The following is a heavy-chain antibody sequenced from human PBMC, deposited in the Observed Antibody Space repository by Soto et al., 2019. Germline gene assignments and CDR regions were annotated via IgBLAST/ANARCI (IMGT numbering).Heavy chain of an antibody. V-gene: IGHV3-48*01. D-gene: IGHD2-21*01. Sequence: GGSLTLSCAASGFTFSSYSMNWVRQAPGKGLEWVSFVVGSVTYYADSVKGRFTISRDNAKNSLFLQMNSLRVEDTAVYYCVRDHLWAFDHWGQGALVTVSS. CDR3: VRDHLWAFDH. CDR1: GFTFSSYS. CDR2: VVGSVT. J-gene: IGHJ4*02.